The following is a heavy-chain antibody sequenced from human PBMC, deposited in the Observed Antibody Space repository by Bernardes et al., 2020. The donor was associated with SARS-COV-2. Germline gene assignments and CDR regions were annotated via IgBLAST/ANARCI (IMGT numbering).Heavy chain of an antibody. J-gene: IGHJ6*04. CDR2: ISWDSNSV. V-gene: IGHV3-9*01. CDR3: KKDRTAMTTGGFDV. D-gene: IGHD4-4*01. Sequence: GGSLRLSCEGSGFIFDLYAIHWVRQVPGKGLEWVSGISWDSNSVTYRDSVEGRFTIFRDNAKGSVYLQMNSLRAEDTALYYCKKDRTAMTTGGFDVWGKGTRVTVSS. CDR1: GFIFDLYA.